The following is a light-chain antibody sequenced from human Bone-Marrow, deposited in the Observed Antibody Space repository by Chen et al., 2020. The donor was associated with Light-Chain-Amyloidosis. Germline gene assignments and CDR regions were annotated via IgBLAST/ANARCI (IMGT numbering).Light chain of an antibody. J-gene: IGKJ4*01. CDR2: GSS. V-gene: IGKV3-20*01. CDR3: QQYGTSPLT. Sequence: IVLTXXPGTXSLSPGEGDXXSCRTRQTISSNYLAWYQKKFGXTPRLLIYGSSSRATGIPXRFXXXGSXXXFTLTINRXXPEDXXMYYXQQYGTSPLTFGGGTKVGIK. CDR1: QTISSNY.